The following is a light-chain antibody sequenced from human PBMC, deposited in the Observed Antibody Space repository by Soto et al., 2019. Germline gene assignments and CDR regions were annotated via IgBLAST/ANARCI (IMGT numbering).Light chain of an antibody. V-gene: IGKV3D-15*01. Sequence: EIVMTQSPATLSVSPGERATLSFRASQSVSSNLAWYQQKPGQAPRLLIYATSTRATGTPDRFSGSGSGTDFTLNVSRLEPEDFAVYYCQQHSDTPPWTFGQGTKVDIK. CDR1: QSVSSN. CDR2: ATS. J-gene: IGKJ1*01. CDR3: QQHSDTPPWT.